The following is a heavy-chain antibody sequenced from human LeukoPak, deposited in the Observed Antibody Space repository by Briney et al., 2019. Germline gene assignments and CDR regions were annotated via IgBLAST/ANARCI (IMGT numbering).Heavy chain of an antibody. Sequence: SVKVSCKASGGTFSSYAISWVRQAPGQGLEWMGGIIPIFGTANNAQKFLGRVTITADEPTSTAYMELSSLRSEDTAVYYCARSHAARLSEAFDYWGQGTLVTVSS. D-gene: IGHD6-25*01. CDR1: GGTFSSYA. J-gene: IGHJ4*02. CDR2: IIPIFGTA. V-gene: IGHV1-69*13. CDR3: ARSHAARLSEAFDY.